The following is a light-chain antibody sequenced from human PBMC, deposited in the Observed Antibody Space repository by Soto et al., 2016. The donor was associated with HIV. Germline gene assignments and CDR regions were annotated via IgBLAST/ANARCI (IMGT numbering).Light chain of an antibody. CDR2: QDD. CDR1: KLGDKY. CDR3: QAWDSSTALYV. Sequence: SYELTQPPSVSVSPGQTASITCSGDKLGDKYASWYQQKPGQSPVVVIYQDDKRPSGMSERFSGFNSENTATLTISGTQAMDEADYYCQAWDSSTALYVFGTGTKVTVL. J-gene: IGLJ1*01. V-gene: IGLV3-1*01.